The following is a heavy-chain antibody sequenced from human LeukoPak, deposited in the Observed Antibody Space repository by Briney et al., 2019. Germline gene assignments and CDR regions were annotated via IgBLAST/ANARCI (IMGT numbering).Heavy chain of an antibody. V-gene: IGHV3-53*01. CDR2: IYHSGST. D-gene: IGHD3-10*01. J-gene: IGHJ3*02. CDR1: RFNVSSNY. Sequence: GGSLRLSCAASRFNVSSNYMSWVRQAPGKGLEWVSVIYHSGSTFYADSVKGRFTISRDTSKNMLYLQMNSLRAEDTATYYCARGQYYFGSGIWDDAFDTWGQGTMVTVSS. CDR3: ARGQYYFGSGIWDDAFDT.